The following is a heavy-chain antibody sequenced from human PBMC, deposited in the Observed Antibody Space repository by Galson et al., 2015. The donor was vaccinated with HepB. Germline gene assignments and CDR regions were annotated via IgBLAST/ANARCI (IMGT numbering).Heavy chain of an antibody. D-gene: IGHD1-7*01. J-gene: IGHJ4*02. CDR2: DGSNK. CDR3: ARDPWNLGVPFDY. Sequence: DGSNKYYAESVEGRFTISRDNSKNTLYLQMNSLRAEDTAVYYCARDPWNLGVPFDYWGQGTLVTVSS. V-gene: IGHV3-30*03.